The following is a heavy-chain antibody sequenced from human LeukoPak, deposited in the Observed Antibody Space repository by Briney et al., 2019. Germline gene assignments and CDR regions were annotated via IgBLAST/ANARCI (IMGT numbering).Heavy chain of an antibody. CDR3: ARQGPGGQNALAI. CDR1: SGSINPYY. J-gene: IGHJ3*02. Sequence: SETLSLTCSVSSGSINPYYWSWIRQPPGKGLEWIGDIYYSGSTNYNPFFKSRVTISVDTSKNQFSLKLSSVTAADTAVYYCARQGPGGQNALAIWGQGTMVTVSS. CDR2: IYYSGST. V-gene: IGHV4-59*08. D-gene: IGHD4-23*01.